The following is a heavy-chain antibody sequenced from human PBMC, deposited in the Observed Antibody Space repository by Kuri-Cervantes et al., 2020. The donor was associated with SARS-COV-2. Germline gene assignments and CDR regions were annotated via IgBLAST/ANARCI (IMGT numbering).Heavy chain of an antibody. Sequence: GESLKLSCAASGFSFSTNVMAWVRQAPGKGLEWVSTMSGSGASTHYADSVKCRFTISRDNSKNMLYLQMYSLRAEDTAVYYCGTTSGYNYYFAYWGQGSLVTVSS. CDR3: GTTSGYNYYFAY. V-gene: IGHV3-23*01. CDR1: GFSFSTNV. CDR2: MSGSGAST. D-gene: IGHD5-24*01. J-gene: IGHJ4*02.